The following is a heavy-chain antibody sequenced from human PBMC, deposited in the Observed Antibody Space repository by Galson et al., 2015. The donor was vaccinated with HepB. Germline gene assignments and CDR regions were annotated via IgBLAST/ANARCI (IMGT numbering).Heavy chain of an antibody. CDR1: GYTFTSYT. Sequence: SVKVSCKASGYTFTSYTMHWVRQAPGQRLEWMGWINADSGSTKYSQKFQGRVTITRDTSASTAYMELSSLRSEDTAVYYCARDRGGESRLYFFDYWGQGTLVTVSS. J-gene: IGHJ4*02. V-gene: IGHV1-3*01. D-gene: IGHD3-10*01. CDR3: ARDRGGESRLYFFDY. CDR2: INADSGST.